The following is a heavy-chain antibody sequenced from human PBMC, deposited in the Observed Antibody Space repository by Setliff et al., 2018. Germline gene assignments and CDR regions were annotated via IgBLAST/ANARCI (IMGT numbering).Heavy chain of an antibody. CDR1: GDSISSGDYS. Sequence: LSLTCTVSGDSISSGDYSWSWIRQPPGKGLEWIAYIYHSGSAYYNPSLKSRVTMSVDTSKNQFSLHLTSVTAADTAVYYCAREVGTSTSSDAFEVWGQGMMVTVSS. CDR3: AREVGTSTSSDAFEV. D-gene: IGHD1-26*01. J-gene: IGHJ3*01. CDR2: IYHSGSA. V-gene: IGHV4-30-4*08.